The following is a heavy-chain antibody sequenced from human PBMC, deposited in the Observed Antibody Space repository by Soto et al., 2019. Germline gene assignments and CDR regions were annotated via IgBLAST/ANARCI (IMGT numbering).Heavy chain of an antibody. D-gene: IGHD1-20*01. J-gene: IGHJ4*02. CDR1: VCSIIIRNL. CDR3: ARPQDTHSPINGTPHYFEY. CDR2: IYHSGST. V-gene: IGHV4-4*02. Sequence: ASTXSLTGSLSVCSIIIRNLVVCVRQPPGKALDCIGEIYHSGSTNYNPSLNSPVALSVDKSKNQFSMTLSSLTAADTAVYYCARPQDTHSPINGTPHYFEYWGPRPLVTVSS.